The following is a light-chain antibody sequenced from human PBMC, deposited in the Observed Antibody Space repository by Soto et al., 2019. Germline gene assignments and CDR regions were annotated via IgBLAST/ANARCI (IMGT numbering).Light chain of an antibody. CDR2: KAS. V-gene: IGKV1-5*03. J-gene: IGKJ1*01. CDR3: QHYNSYSEA. CDR1: PTISSW. Sequence: DIQMTQSPSTLSGSVGDRVTITCRASPTISSWLAWYQKKPGKAPKLLIYKASTLKSGVPSRFSGSGSGTEFTLTISSLQPDDFATYYGQHYNSYSEAFGQGTKVELK.